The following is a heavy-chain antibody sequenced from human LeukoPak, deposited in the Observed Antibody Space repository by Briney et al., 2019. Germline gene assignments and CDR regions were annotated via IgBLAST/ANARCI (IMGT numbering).Heavy chain of an antibody. CDR2: IHYSGNT. CDR3: ASRTTVTTPCDY. J-gene: IGHJ4*02. CDR1: GDSINSFF. D-gene: IGHD4-17*01. V-gene: IGHV4-59*12. Sequence: SETLSLTCTVSGDSINSFFWSWIRQPPGKGLEWIGFIHYSGNTDYNPSLKSRVTISVDTSKNQFSLKLSSVTAADTAVYYCASRTTVTTPCDYWGQGTLVTVSS.